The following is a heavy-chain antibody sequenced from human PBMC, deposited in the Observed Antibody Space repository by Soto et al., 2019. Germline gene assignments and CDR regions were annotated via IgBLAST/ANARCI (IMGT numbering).Heavy chain of an antibody. J-gene: IGHJ4*02. V-gene: IGHV1-69*06. D-gene: IGHD3-3*01. CDR2: IIPLFGTA. Sequence: ASVKVSGKASGGTFSNYGVSWVRQAPGQGLGWLGGIIPLFGTAKYAQKFQGRLTITADKSTGTAYMELSSLRFEDTAVYYCARDPRGFMEWCYDYWGQGTLVTVSS. CDR3: ARDPRGFMEWCYDY. CDR1: GGTFSNYG.